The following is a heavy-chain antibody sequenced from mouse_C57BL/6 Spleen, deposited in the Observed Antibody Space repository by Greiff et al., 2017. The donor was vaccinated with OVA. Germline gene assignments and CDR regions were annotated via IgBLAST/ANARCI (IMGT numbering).Heavy chain of an antibody. V-gene: IGHV1-26*01. Sequence: VQLQQSGPELVKPGASVKISCKASGYTFTDYYMNWVKQSHGKSLEWIGDINPNNGGTSYNQKFKGKATLTVDKSSSTAYMELRSLTSEDSAVYYCAKSNWDNGYWGQGTTLTVSS. CDR1: GYTFTDYY. CDR2: INPNNGGT. CDR3: AKSNWDNGY. J-gene: IGHJ2*01. D-gene: IGHD4-1*01.